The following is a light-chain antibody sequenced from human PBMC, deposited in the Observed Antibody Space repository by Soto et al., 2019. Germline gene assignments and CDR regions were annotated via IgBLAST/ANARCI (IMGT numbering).Light chain of an antibody. Sequence: QSALTQPASVSGSPGQSITISCTGTSSDVGGYNSVSWYQQHPGKAPKLLIYDVSNRPSGVSNRFSGSRSDSTASLTISGLQAEDEADYYCSSYTTSSTLFGGGTKLIVL. CDR3: SSYTTSSTL. V-gene: IGLV2-14*03. J-gene: IGLJ2*01. CDR1: SSDVGGYNS. CDR2: DVS.